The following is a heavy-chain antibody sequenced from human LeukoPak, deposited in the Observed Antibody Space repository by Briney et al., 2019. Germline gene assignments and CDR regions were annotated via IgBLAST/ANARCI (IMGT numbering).Heavy chain of an antibody. Sequence: GGSLRLSCAASGFTFSSYAMHWVRQAPGKGLEWVAVISYDGSNKYYADSVKGRFTISRDNSKNTLYLQMNSLRAEDTAVYYCAALATVTTVGYWGQGTLVTVSS. V-gene: IGHV3-30-3*01. D-gene: IGHD4-17*01. CDR1: GFTFSSYA. CDR3: AALATVTTVGY. CDR2: ISYDGSNK. J-gene: IGHJ4*02.